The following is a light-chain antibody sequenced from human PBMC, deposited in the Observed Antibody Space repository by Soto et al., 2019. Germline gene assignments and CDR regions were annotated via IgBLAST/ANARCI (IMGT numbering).Light chain of an antibody. Sequence: QAVVTQPPSASGTPGQRVTISCSGSSSNIGSDTVNWYRQLPGTAPKLLIYSNDQRPSGVPDRFSGSKSGTSASLAISGLQSEDEADYYCAAWDDSLNGWVFGAGTKLTVL. J-gene: IGLJ3*02. CDR1: SSNIGSDT. CDR3: AAWDDSLNGWV. V-gene: IGLV1-44*01. CDR2: SND.